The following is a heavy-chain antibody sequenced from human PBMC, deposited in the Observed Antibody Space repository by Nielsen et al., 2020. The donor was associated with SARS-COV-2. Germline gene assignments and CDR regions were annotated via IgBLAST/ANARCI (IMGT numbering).Heavy chain of an antibody. CDR3: ASSYYYGSGSYRPFDY. V-gene: IGHV1-69*06. D-gene: IGHD3-10*01. J-gene: IGHJ4*02. CDR2: IIPIFGTA. Sequence: SVKVSCKASGGTFSSYAISWVRQAPGQGLEWMGGIIPIFGTANYAQKFQGRVTITADKSASTAYMELSSLRSEDTAVYYCASSYYYGSGSYRPFDYWGQGTLVTVS. CDR1: GGTFSSYA.